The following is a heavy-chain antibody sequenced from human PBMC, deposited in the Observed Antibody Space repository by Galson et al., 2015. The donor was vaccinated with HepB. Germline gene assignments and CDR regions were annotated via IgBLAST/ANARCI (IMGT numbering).Heavy chain of an antibody. J-gene: IGHJ6*02. CDR1: GGTFSSYA. Sequence: SVKVSCKASGGTFSSYAISWVRQAPGQGLEWMGGIIPIFGTANYAQKFQGRVTITADESTSTAYMELSSLRSEDTAVYYCARLGITIFGVVTPRPYYGMDVWGQGTTVTVSS. D-gene: IGHD3-3*01. CDR3: ARLGITIFGVVTPRPYYGMDV. V-gene: IGHV1-69*13. CDR2: IIPIFGTA.